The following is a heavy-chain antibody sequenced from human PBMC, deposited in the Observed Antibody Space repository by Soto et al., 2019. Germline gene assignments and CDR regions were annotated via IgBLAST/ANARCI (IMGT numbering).Heavy chain of an antibody. Sequence: SETLSLTCSVSGGSISSSGYYCNWIRQHPGKGLEWIGYNNRTGNTNYNAALKSRVSISVDTSKNQFSLKLTSVTAADTAVYYCARQNPQIQLWSTWGQGTLVTSPQ. V-gene: IGHV4-31*03. D-gene: IGHD5-18*01. J-gene: IGHJ4*02. CDR2: NNRTGNT. CDR3: ARQNPQIQLWST. CDR1: GGSISSSGYY.